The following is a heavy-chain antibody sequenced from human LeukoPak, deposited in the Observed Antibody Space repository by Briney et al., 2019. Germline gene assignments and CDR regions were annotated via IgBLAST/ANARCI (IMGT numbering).Heavy chain of an antibody. CDR3: AREGMVATFDY. CDR1: GFTFSSYS. J-gene: IGHJ4*02. V-gene: IGHV3-21*01. D-gene: IGHD5-12*01. CDR2: ISSSSSYI. Sequence: TGGSLRLSCAASGFTFSSYSMNWIRQAPGKGLEWVSSISSSSSYIYYADSVKGRFTISRDKAKNSLYLQMNSLRAEDTAIYYCAREGMVATFDYWGQGTLVTVSS.